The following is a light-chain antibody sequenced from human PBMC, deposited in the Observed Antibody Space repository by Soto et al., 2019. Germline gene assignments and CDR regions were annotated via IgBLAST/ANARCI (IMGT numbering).Light chain of an antibody. CDR3: QQSYSTPPIT. CDR2: AAS. V-gene: IGKV1-39*01. CDR1: QTIASH. Sequence: DIEMTQSPSSLSASVGDRVTITCRASQTIASHLNWYQQKPGEAPKLLIYAASSLQSGVPSRFSGSGSGTDFTLTISSLQPEDFATYYCQQSYSTPPITFGQGTRLEIK. J-gene: IGKJ5*01.